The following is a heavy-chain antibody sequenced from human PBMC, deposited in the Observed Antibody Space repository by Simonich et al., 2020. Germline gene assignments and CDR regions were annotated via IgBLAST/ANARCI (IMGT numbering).Heavy chain of an antibody. Sequence: EVQLVQSGAEVKKPGESLKISCKGSGYSFTSYWIGGVRQMPGKGLEWMGVIFPVDSDTRDSPSFQGQVTISADKSISTAYLQWSSLKASDTAMYYCVRPDSGYDYFDYWGQGTLVTVSS. V-gene: IGHV5-51*03. CDR2: IFPVDSDT. J-gene: IGHJ4*02. D-gene: IGHD5-12*01. CDR3: VRPDSGYDYFDY. CDR1: GYSFTSYW.